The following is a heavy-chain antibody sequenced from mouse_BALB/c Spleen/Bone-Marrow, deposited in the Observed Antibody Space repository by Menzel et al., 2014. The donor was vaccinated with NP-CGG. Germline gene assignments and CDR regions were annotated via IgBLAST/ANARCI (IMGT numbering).Heavy chain of an antibody. Sequence: VKLVESGPGLVAPSQRLSIPCTVSGFSLTSYGVSWVRQPPGKGLEWLGVIWGDGGTNYHSPLISRLSISKDNSKNQVFLKLNSLQTDDTATYYCALVGDLRLAYWGQGTLVTVSA. CDR3: ALVGDLRLAY. CDR2: IWGDGGT. V-gene: IGHV2-3*01. CDR1: GFSLTSYG. D-gene: IGHD1-1*01. J-gene: IGHJ3*01.